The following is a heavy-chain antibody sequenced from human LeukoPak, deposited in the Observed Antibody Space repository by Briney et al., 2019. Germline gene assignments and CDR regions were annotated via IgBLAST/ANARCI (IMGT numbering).Heavy chain of an antibody. V-gene: IGHV3-23*01. D-gene: IGHD3-10*01. CDR1: GFTFRSYA. CDR3: AKAGTMVRGVILRFEY. J-gene: IGHJ4*02. Sequence: GGSLRLSCAAPGFTFRSYAMNWVRQAPGKGLEWVSAISGSGGSTYYADSVKGRFTISRDNSKNTQYLQMNSLRAEDTAVYYCAKAGTMVRGVILRFEYWGQGTLVTVSS. CDR2: ISGSGGST.